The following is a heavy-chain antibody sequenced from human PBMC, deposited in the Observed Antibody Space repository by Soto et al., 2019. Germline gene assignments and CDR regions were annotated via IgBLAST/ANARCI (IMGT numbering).Heavy chain of an antibody. J-gene: IGHJ5*02. D-gene: IGHD3-10*01. CDR2: IYYSGST. CDR1: GGSISSGGYY. Sequence: SETLSLTCTVSGGSISSGGYYWSWIRQHPGKGLEWIGYIYYSGSTYYNPSLKSRVTISVDTSKNQFSLKLSSVTAADTAVYYCARAFSTMVRGVASWFDPWGQGTLVTVSS. V-gene: IGHV4-31*03. CDR3: ARAFSTMVRGVASWFDP.